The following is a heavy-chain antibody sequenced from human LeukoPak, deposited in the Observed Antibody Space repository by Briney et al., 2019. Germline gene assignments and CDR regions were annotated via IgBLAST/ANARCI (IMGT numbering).Heavy chain of an antibody. J-gene: IGHJ5*02. CDR3: ARVAYDFWSGYYPPTETINWFDP. D-gene: IGHD3-3*01. CDR2: ISGYNGNT. Sequence: ASVKVSCKASGYTFSSYGITWVRQAPGQGLEWMGWISGYNGNTNYAQKLQGRVTMTTDTSTSTAYMELRSLRSDDTAVYYCARVAYDFWSGYYPPTETINWFDPWGQGTLVTVSS. CDR1: GYTFSSYG. V-gene: IGHV1-18*01.